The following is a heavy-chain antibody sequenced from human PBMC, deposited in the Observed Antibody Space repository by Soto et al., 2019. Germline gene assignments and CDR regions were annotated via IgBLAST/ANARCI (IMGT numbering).Heavy chain of an antibody. CDR2: IYYSGST. CDR3: AREGSGSYFWAYYYYGMDV. CDR1: GGSVSSGSYY. V-gene: IGHV4-61*01. J-gene: IGHJ6*02. D-gene: IGHD1-26*01. Sequence: SETLSLTCTVSGGSVSSGSYYWSWIRQPPGKGLEWIGYIYYSGSTNYNPSLKSRVTISVDTSKNQFSLKLSSVTAADTAVYYCAREGSGSYFWAYYYYGMDVWGQGTTVTAP.